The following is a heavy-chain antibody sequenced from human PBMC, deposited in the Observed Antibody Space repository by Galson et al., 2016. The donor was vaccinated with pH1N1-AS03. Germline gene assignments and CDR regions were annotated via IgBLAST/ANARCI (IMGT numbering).Heavy chain of an antibody. CDR1: GLIFKNTW. J-gene: IGHJ5*01. CDR3: ATDSRGGSYYGVS. CDR2: IQSKFNGGAI. Sequence: SLRLSCAVSGLIFKNTWMSWVRQAPGMGLEWVGRIQSKFNGGAIDYAAAVTGRFTISRDDSQNTLYLQMNNLKTEDTGLYYCATDSRGGSYYGVSWGHGTLATVSS. V-gene: IGHV3-15*01. D-gene: IGHD1-26*01.